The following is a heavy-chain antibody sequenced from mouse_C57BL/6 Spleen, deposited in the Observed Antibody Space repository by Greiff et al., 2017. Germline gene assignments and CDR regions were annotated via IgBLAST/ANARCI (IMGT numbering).Heavy chain of an antibody. CDR3: ARDDYGSSYGYAMDY. CDR1: GFTFSSYA. D-gene: IGHD1-1*01. V-gene: IGHV5-4*01. J-gene: IGHJ4*01. CDR2: ISDGGSYT. Sequence: EVKVEESGGGLVKPGGSLKLSCAASGFTFSSYAMSWVRQTPEKRLEWVATISDGGSYTYYPDNVKGRFTISRDNAKNNLYLQMSHLKSEDTAMYYCARDDYGSSYGYAMDYWGQGTSVTVSS.